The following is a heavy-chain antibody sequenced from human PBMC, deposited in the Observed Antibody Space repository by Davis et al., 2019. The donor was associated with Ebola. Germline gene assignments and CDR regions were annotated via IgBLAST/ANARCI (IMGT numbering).Heavy chain of an antibody. J-gene: IGHJ4*02. CDR2: VYYSGST. CDR1: GGSFSGYY. V-gene: IGHV4-34*01. D-gene: IGHD4-11*01. CDR3: ARQHRVTRPLDF. Sequence: SETLSLTCAVYGGSFSGYYWGWIRQPPGKGLEWIGAVYYSGSTYYNPSLKSRVAMSVDTSKNQFSLSLSSLTAADTAIYYCARQHRVTRPLDFWGQGTLVTVSS.